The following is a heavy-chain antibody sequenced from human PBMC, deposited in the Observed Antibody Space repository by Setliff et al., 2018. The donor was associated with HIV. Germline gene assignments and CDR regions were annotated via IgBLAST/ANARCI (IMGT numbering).Heavy chain of an antibody. CDR3: ARGKRGGSTWSYYFDY. CDR2: IYTSGST. V-gene: IGHV4-61*02. CDR1: GGSIISGSNY. D-gene: IGHD6-13*01. J-gene: IGHJ4*02. Sequence: PSETLSLTCTVSGGSIISGSNYWSWIRQPAGKGLGWIGRIYTSGSTNYNPSLKSRVTMSVDTSKNQFSLNLNSVTAADTAVYFCARGKRGGSTWSYYFDYWGQGKLVTVSS.